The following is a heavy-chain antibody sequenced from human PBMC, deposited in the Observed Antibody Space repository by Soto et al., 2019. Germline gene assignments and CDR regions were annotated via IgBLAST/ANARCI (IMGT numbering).Heavy chain of an antibody. J-gene: IGHJ4*02. V-gene: IGHV5-51*01. D-gene: IGHD3-3*01. Sequence: GASLKISCKGSGYNFAGYWIAWVRQMPGKGLELMGIIYPSDSDTRYRPSFQGQVTTSADKSISSAYLQWSSLRASDTAMYYCARGGVSTRTFDYWGQGTPVTVS. CDR3: ARGGVSTRTFDY. CDR1: GYNFAGYW. CDR2: IYPSDSDT.